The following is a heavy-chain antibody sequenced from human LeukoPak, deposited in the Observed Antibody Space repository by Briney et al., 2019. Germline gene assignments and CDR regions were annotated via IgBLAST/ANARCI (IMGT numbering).Heavy chain of an antibody. CDR3: AKDKTGIVCEY. J-gene: IGHJ4*02. V-gene: IGHV3-30*02. CDR1: GFTLSAYG. Sequence: GGSLRLSCAAPGFTLSAYGMHWVRQAPGKGLEWVAFIRYDGSIKYSAESVKGRFTISRDNSKNTLYLQMNSLRAEDTAVYFCAKDKTGIVCEYWGQGTLVTVS. D-gene: IGHD7-27*01. CDR2: IRYDGSIK.